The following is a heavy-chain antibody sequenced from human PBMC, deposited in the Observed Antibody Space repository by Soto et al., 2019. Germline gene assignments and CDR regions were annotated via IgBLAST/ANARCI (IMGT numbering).Heavy chain of an antibody. D-gene: IGHD3-3*01. CDR3: NSYPDFWGGHTPL. V-gene: IGHV3-15*07. J-gene: IGHJ4*02. CDR2: VKSKADGGTA. CDR1: GFSITNTW. Sequence: EVQLVESGGGLVQPGGSLRLSCAASGFSITNTWMHWVRQAPGKGLEWVGRVKSKADGGTADYAAPVKGRFTVSRDDSTNTQYLQMNSPKLDDTAVYYCNSYPDFWGGHTPLWGQGTLVTVSS.